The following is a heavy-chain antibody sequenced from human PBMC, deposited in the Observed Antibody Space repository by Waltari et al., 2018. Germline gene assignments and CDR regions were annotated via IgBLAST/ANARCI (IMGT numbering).Heavy chain of an antibody. Sequence: QVQLXQWGAGLLKPSETLSLTXVVYGGSFSTYYWSWXRQPPGRGLEWVGEINHSGNTNYNPSLXRRVTSSGXASKXQFXLKLTXVXAADTAVXXXARTXGGGGRSISXXYYGLDVXGQGTTVTVXS. CDR1: GGSFSTYY. D-gene: IGHD3-16*01. J-gene: IGHJ6*02. CDR3: ARTXGGGGRSISXXYYGLDV. V-gene: IGHV4-34*01. CDR2: INHSGNT.